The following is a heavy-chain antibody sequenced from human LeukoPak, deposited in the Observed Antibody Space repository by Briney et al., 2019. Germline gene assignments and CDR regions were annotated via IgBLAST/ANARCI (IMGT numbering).Heavy chain of an antibody. V-gene: IGHV3-7*01. Sequence: PGGSLGLSCAASGFTFKGYWMSWVRQAPGKGLEWVANIQQDGSEKKYVDSVKGRFTISRDNAKNSLYLQMDSLRAEDTAVYYCVRLRYTYGKNFDCWGQGTLVTVSS. J-gene: IGHJ4*02. CDR1: GFTFKGYW. CDR3: VRLRYTYGKNFDC. CDR2: IQQDGSEK. D-gene: IGHD5-18*01.